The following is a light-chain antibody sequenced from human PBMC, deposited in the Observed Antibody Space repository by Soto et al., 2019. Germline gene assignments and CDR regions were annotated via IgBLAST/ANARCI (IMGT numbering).Light chain of an antibody. CDR2: AAS. V-gene: IGKV1-39*01. CDR3: PQFFGHRYS. J-gene: IGKJ2*03. CDR1: QNIRVY. Sequence: DIQMTQSPSSLSASVGDRVTITCRASQNIRVYLNWYQQKPGKAPKPLIYAASTLLGGIPSRFSGSGSGTDNTLTMGSLQPEDFATYDCPQFFGHRYSFGQGTKVYI.